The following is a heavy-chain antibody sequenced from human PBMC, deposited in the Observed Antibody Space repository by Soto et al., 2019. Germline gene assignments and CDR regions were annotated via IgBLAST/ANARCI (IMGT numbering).Heavy chain of an antibody. D-gene: IGHD3-16*01. CDR1: GGSISSYY. CDR2: IYYSGST. V-gene: IGHV4-59*01. J-gene: IGHJ4*02. Sequence: SETLSLTCTVSGGSISSYYWSWIRQPPGKGLEWIGYIYYSGSTNYNPSLKSRVTISVDTSKNQFSLKLSSVTAADTAVYYCARLRRRGGLYFDYWGQGTLVTVSS. CDR3: ARLRRRGGLYFDY.